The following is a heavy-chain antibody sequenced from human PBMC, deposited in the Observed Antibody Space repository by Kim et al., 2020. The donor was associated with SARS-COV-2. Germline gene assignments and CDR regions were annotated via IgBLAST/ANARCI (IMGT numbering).Heavy chain of an antibody. Sequence: GGSLRLFCAASGFTFEEYNMNWVRQVPGKGLEWVSFISWDGHTTHYADSVKGRFATSRDNKKDSLFLQMNSLRVEDTAFYYCVKATSYYFDSWGQGTLVT. CDR2: ISWDGHTT. CDR3: VKATSYYFDS. CDR1: GFTFEEYN. J-gene: IGHJ4*02. V-gene: IGHV3-43*01. D-gene: IGHD2-21*01.